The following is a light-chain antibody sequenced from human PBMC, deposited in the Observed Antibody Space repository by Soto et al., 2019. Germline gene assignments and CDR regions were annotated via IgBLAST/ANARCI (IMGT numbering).Light chain of an antibody. CDR1: SSDIGNYNY. CDR2: DVI. CDR3: SSYTSSATLL. J-gene: IGLJ3*02. Sequence: QSVLTQPASVSGSPGQSITISCTGTSSDIGNYNYVSWYQHHPGRAPKLLIFDVINRPSGVSNRFSGSKSGNTASLTISGLQAEDEGDYYCSSYTSSATLLFGGGTKLTVL. V-gene: IGLV2-14*03.